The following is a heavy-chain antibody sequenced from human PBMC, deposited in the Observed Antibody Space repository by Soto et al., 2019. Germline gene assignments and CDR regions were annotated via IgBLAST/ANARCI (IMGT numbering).Heavy chain of an antibody. Sequence: QVQLVQSGAEVKKPGASVKVSCKASGYTFTSYGISWVRQAPGQGLEWMGWISTYNGNTKYAQNLAGRVTMTTDTSTSTADMELRSLRSDDTAVFYCAREMVRGVGSDYWGQGTLVTVSS. J-gene: IGHJ4*02. CDR1: GYTFTSYG. CDR2: ISTYNGNT. CDR3: AREMVRGVGSDY. D-gene: IGHD3-10*01. V-gene: IGHV1-18*01.